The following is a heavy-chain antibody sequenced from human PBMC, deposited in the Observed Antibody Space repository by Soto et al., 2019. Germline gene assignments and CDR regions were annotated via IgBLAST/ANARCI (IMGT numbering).Heavy chain of an antibody. J-gene: IGHJ4*02. V-gene: IGHV1-46*01. CDR2: IDPSGGST. CDR3: VRGEYYSSGSYSNLDY. Sequence: ASVKVSCKAYGYSFINNYVLWVRQAPGQGLEWMGVIDPSGGSTIYAQKFQGRVTLTADESTGTAYMELSRLTSEDTAVYYCVRGEYYSSGSYSNLDYWGQGTPVTVSS. D-gene: IGHD3-10*01. CDR1: GYSFINNY.